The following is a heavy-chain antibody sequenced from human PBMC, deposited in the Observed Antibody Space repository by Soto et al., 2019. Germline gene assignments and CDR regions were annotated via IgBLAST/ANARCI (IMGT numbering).Heavy chain of an antibody. D-gene: IGHD3-16*01. Sequence: QVQLVQSGAEVKKPGSSVKVSCKASGGTFSSYAISWVRQAPGQGLEWMGGIIPIFGTADYAPKLQGRVTITADESTSTAYMDLSSLRSEDTAVYYCARHLGGNHYYYGMDVWGQGTTVTVSS. CDR2: IIPIFGTA. J-gene: IGHJ6*02. V-gene: IGHV1-69*12. CDR3: ARHLGGNHYYYGMDV. CDR1: GGTFSSYA.